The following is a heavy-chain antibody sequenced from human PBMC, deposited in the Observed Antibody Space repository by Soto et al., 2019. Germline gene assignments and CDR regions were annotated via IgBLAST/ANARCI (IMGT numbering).Heavy chain of an antibody. Sequence: HLVESGGGVVQPGGSLRLSCAASGFSFEDYTMHWVRQGPGKGPEWISLISWDGGITDYSDSVKGRFISSRDNSKNSLFLEMNSLTSEDAAMYFCARDSYDILTGQKRYFDFWGQGTLVTVSS. CDR2: ISWDGGIT. CDR3: ARDSYDILTGQKRYFDF. D-gene: IGHD3-9*01. J-gene: IGHJ4*02. V-gene: IGHV3-43*01. CDR1: GFSFEDYT.